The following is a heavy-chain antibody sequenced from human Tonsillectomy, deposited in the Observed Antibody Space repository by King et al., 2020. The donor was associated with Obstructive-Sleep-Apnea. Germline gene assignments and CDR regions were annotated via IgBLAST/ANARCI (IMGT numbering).Heavy chain of an antibody. CDR2: IYYSGST. CDR1: GGSISSSSYY. CDR3: ARREEKYSSSWGRDY. J-gene: IGHJ4*02. Sequence: QLQESGPGLVKPSETLSLTCTVSGGSISSSSYYWGWIRPPPGKGLEWIGSIYYSGSTYYNPSLKSRVTISVDTSKNQFSLKLSSVTAADTAVYYCARREEKYSSSWGRDYWGQGTLVTVSS. D-gene: IGHD6-13*01. V-gene: IGHV4-39*07.